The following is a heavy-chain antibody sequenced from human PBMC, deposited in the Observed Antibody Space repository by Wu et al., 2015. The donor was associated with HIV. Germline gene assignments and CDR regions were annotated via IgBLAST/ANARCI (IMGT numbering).Heavy chain of an antibody. D-gene: IGHD2-21*02. CDR1: GYIFTDYN. V-gene: IGHV1-69*01. Sequence: QVQLAQSGTEVKKPGASVTVSCKASGYIFTDYNLHWVRHAPGQGLEWMGWIIPIFGTANYAQKFQGRVTITTDESTSTAYMELSSLRSEDTAVYYCAKDRVTDTQYYFDYWARERRSPSPQ. CDR2: IIPIFGTA. J-gene: IGHJ4*02. CDR3: AKDRVTDTQYYFDY.